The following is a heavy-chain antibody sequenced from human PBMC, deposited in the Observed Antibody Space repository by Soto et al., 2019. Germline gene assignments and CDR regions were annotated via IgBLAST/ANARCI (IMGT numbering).Heavy chain of an antibody. CDR2: IKGDGSIT. J-gene: IGHJ6*02. V-gene: IGHV3-74*02. CDR1: EFTFSNYW. CDR3: ARGVPGHYATDV. Sequence: EVQLVESGGGLVQPGGTLRLSCAASEFTFSNYWMHWVRQAPGKGLLWVSRIKGDGSITNYADSVKGRFTISRDNAKNTLFLQMDSVTADDTAVYYCARGVPGHYATDVWGQGTTVTVSS.